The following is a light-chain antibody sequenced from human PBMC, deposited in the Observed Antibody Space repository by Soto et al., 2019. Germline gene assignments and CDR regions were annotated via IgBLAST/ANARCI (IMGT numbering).Light chain of an antibody. CDR1: QSLLYSDGNTY. V-gene: IGKV2-30*01. CDR2: KVS. J-gene: IGKJ1*01. CDR3: MQGAHWPPA. Sequence: DVVMTQSPLSLPVTLGQPASISCRSSQSLLYSDGNTYLNWFQQRPGQSPRRLIYKVSTRDSGVPDRFSGNGSGTDFTLQISRVEAEDVGVYYCMQGAHWPPAFGQGTKVDIK.